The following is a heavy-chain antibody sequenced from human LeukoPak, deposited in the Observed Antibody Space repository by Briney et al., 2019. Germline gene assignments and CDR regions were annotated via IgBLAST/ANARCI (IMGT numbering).Heavy chain of an antibody. J-gene: IGHJ3*02. D-gene: IGHD2-2*01. CDR2: IYYSGST. V-gene: IGHV4-39*01. Sequence: SETLSLTCTVSGRSISSSSYYWGWIRQPPGKGLEWIGSIYYSGSTYYNPSLKSRVTISVDTSKNQFSLKLSSVTAADTAVYYCARLIGIGCSSTSCGVDAFDIWGQGTMVTVSS. CDR1: GRSISSSSYY. CDR3: ARLIGIGCSSTSCGVDAFDI.